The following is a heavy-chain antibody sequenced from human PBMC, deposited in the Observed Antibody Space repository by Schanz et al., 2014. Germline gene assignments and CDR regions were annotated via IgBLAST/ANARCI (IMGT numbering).Heavy chain of an antibody. D-gene: IGHD2-8*02. CDR3: AKTLFPGGTQTFGN. CDR2: FDAHDGRA. Sequence: EVQLVESGGGLVKPGGSLRLSCAASGFTFSSNSMNWVRQAPGKGLEWVSGFDAHDGRAYYADSAKGRFTISRDNSKSTLYVEMNSLRVEDTAVYYCAKTLFPGGTQTFGNWGRGTLVTVSP. V-gene: IGHV3-23*04. J-gene: IGHJ4*02. CDR1: GFTFSSNS.